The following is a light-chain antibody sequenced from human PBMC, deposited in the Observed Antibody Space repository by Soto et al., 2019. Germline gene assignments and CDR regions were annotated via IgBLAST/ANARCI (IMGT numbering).Light chain of an antibody. CDR2: EVT. CDR1: SSDVGAYNY. Sequence: QSVLTQPASVSGSPGQLITISCTGSSSDVGAYNYVSWYQQHPGKAPRLMIYEVTNRPSGVSNRFSGSKSGNTASLTISGLRAEDEADYYCSSYTSGSTLVVFGGGTKLTVL. V-gene: IGLV2-14*01. J-gene: IGLJ2*01. CDR3: SSYTSGSTLVV.